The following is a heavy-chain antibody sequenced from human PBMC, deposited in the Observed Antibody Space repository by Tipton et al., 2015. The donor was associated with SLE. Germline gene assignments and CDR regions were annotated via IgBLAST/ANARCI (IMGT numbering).Heavy chain of an antibody. CDR2: IKQDGSEK. V-gene: IGHV3-7*01. Sequence: QLVQSGAEVKKPGESLKISCAASGFTFSSYWMSWVRQAPGKGLEWVANIKQDGSEKYYVDSVKGRFTISRDNAKNSLYLQMNSLRAEDTAVYYCARVGQPGIAAAGLDYWGQGTLVTVSS. CDR1: GFTFSSYW. CDR3: ARVGQPGIAAAGLDY. D-gene: IGHD6-13*01. J-gene: IGHJ4*02.